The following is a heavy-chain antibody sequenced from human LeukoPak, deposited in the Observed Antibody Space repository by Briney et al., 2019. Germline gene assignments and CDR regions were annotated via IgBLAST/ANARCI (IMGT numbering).Heavy chain of an antibody. D-gene: IGHD1-26*01. CDR1: GYTFTGYY. CDR3: ARAGSQSRGYYYYYMDV. Sequence: GASVKVSCKASGYTFTGYYMHWVRQAPGQGLEWMGWINPNSGGTNYAQKFQGRVTMTRDTSISTAYMELSRLRSDDTAVYYCARAGSQSRGYYYYYMDVWGKGTTVTISS. V-gene: IGHV1-2*02. CDR2: INPNSGGT. J-gene: IGHJ6*03.